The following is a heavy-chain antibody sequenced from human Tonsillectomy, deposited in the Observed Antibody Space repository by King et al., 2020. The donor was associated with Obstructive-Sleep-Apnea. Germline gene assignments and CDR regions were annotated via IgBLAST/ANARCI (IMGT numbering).Heavy chain of an antibody. V-gene: IGHV4-39*07. Sequence: QLQESGPGLVKPSETLSLTCTVSGGSISSSSYYWGWIRQPPGKGLEWIGSIYYSGSTYYNPSLKSRVTISVDTSKNQFSLKLSSVTAADTAVYYCARASPDEYYFDYWGHGTLVTVSS. J-gene: IGHJ4*01. CDR2: IYYSGST. CDR3: ARASPDEYYFDY. CDR1: GGSISSSSYY.